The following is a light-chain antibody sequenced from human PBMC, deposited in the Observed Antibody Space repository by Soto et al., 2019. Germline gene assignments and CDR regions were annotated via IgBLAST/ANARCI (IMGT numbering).Light chain of an antibody. V-gene: IGKV3-20*01. CDR3: QQYGSSPRT. CDR1: QSVSIL. J-gene: IGKJ1*01. CDR2: GAS. Sequence: EIVMTQSPATLSVSLVERATLSFIASQSVSILLAWYQQKPGQAPRLLIYGASSRATGIPDRFSGSGSGTDFTLTISRLEPEDFAVYYCQQYGSSPRTFGQGTKVDIK.